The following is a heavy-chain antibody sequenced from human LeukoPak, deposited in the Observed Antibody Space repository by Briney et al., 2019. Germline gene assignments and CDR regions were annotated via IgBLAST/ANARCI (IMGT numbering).Heavy chain of an antibody. CDR3: AHMTDESSYSDSSGLSLDY. J-gene: IGHJ4*02. V-gene: IGHV2-5*02. CDR1: GFSLITSGVG. Sequence: SGPTLVNPTETLTLTCAFSGFSLITSGVGVGWIRQPPGKALEWLAVIFWDDDKRYSPSLKSRLTITKDTSKVQVVLTMTNMDPVDTATYYCAHMTDESSYSDSSGLSLDYWGQGTLVTVSS. CDR2: IFWDDDK. D-gene: IGHD3-22*01.